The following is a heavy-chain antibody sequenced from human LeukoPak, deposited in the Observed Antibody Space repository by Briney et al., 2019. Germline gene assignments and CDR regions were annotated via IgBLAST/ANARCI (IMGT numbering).Heavy chain of an antibody. CDR3: TVRSGGDDY. D-gene: IGHD2-15*01. CDR1: GFTFSSYG. Sequence: GGSLRLSCAASGFTFSSYGMHWVRQAPGKGLEWVAVISYDGSNKYYADSVKGRFTISRDNSKNTLYLQMNSLKTEDTAVYYCTVRSGGDDYWGQGTLVTVSS. CDR2: ISYDGSNK. J-gene: IGHJ4*02. V-gene: IGHV3-30*03.